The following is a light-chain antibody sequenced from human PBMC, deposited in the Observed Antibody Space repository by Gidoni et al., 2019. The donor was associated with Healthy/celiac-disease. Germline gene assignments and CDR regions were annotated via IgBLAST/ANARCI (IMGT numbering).Light chain of an antibody. Sequence: EIVFPQSPGTLSLSPGERATLSCRASQSVSSSYLAWYQQKPGQAPRLLLYGASSRATGIPDRFSGSGSGTDFTRTISRLEPEDFAVYYCQQYGSSPRTFGQGTKVEIK. J-gene: IGKJ1*01. CDR1: QSVSSSY. V-gene: IGKV3-20*01. CDR3: QQYGSSPRT. CDR2: GAS.